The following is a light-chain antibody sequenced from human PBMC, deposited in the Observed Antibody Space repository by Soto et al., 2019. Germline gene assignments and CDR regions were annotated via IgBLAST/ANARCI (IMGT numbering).Light chain of an antibody. J-gene: IGKJ1*01. CDR1: QSVNNN. Sequence: EILMTQSPVTLSVSPGERATLSCRASQSVNNNLAWYQQKPGQPPRLLIYGASTRATGIPARFSGSGSGTDFTLIISRLEPEDFALYYCQQYGSSPWTFGQGTKVEIK. V-gene: IGKV3-20*01. CDR3: QQYGSSPWT. CDR2: GAS.